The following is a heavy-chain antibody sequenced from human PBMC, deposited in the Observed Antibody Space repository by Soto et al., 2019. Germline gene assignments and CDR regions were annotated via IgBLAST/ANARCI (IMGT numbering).Heavy chain of an antibody. J-gene: IGHJ4*02. V-gene: IGHV1-2*07. CDR3: ALEPTGTAGFDY. D-gene: IGHD2-21*02. CDR1: GHTFTGHH. CDR2: IDLDIGDT. Sequence: QVQIVQSGAEVKKPGASVKVSCKASGHTFTGHHMHWVRQAPGQGLEWMGLIDLDIGDTKYAHKFQGRVTSTSDTSITTAYMELRGLRSDDTAVYYCALEPTGTAGFDYWGQGTLVTVSS.